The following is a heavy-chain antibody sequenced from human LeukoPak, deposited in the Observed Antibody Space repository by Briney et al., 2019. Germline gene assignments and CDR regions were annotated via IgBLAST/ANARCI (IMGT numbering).Heavy chain of an antibody. CDR2: ISGSGGST. Sequence: RPGGSLRLSCAASGFTFSSYAMSWVRQAPGKGLEWVSAISGSGGSTYYADSVKGRFTISRDNSKNTLFLQMNSLRAEDTAVYYCARELVVTAGDHYYYGMDVWGQGTTVTVSS. CDR3: ARELVVTAGDHYYYGMDV. D-gene: IGHD2-8*02. J-gene: IGHJ6*02. V-gene: IGHV3-23*01. CDR1: GFTFSSYA.